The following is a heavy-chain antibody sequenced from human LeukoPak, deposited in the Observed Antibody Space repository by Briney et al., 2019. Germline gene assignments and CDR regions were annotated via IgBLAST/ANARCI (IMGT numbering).Heavy chain of an antibody. J-gene: IGHJ4*02. V-gene: IGHV3-30*02. CDR2: IRYDGSSQ. CDR1: GFTFSSYG. CDR3: AERRDVAAGGSGAFDY. Sequence: GGSLRLSCAASGFTFSSYGMHWVRQAPGKGLEWVVFIRYDGSSQRYTDSVKGRFTISRDNSKNTVYLQMNSLRAEGTAVYYCAERRDVAAGGSGAFDYWGQGSLVTVSS. D-gene: IGHD6-13*01.